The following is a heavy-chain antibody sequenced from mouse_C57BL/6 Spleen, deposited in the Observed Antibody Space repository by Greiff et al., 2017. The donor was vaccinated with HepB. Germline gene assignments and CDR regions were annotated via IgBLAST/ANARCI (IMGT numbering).Heavy chain of an antibody. CDR1: GYTFTSYW. CDR2: IYPGSGST. V-gene: IGHV1-55*01. Sequence: VQLQQPGAELVKPGASVKMSCKASGYTFTSYWITWVKQRPGQGLEWIGDIYPGSGSTNYNEKFKSKATLTVDTSSSTAYMQLSSLTSEDSAVYYCARGGGLRRTPWFAYWGQGTLVTVSA. CDR3: ARGGGLRRTPWFAY. D-gene: IGHD2-4*01. J-gene: IGHJ3*01.